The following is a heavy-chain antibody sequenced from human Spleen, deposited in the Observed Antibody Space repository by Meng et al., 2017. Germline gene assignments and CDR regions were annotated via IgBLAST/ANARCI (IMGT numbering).Heavy chain of an antibody. CDR1: GFTFSSYD. D-gene: IGHD3-22*01. V-gene: IGHV3-13*01. CDR3: ARDFENTYDLFY. CDR2: IGTAGDT. Sequence: SLKISCAASGFTFSSYDMHWVRQATGKGLEWVSAIGTAGDTYYPGSVKGRFTISRDNSKNTLYVQMNSLRVEDTAIYFCARDFENTYDLFYWGQGTLVTVSS. J-gene: IGHJ4*02.